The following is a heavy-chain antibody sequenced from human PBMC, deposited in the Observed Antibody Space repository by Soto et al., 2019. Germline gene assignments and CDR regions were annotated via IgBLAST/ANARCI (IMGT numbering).Heavy chain of an antibody. Sequence: GGSLRLSCAASGFTFSMYWMHWVRQVPGKGPEWVSRINDDGSSTNYADSVKGRFTISRDNAKNTLFLQMNSLRAEDTALYFCAKDGTTGGQHYYGMDVWGQGTTVTVSS. CDR2: INDDGSST. CDR1: GFTFSMYW. CDR3: AKDGTTGGQHYYGMDV. D-gene: IGHD2-15*01. J-gene: IGHJ6*02. V-gene: IGHV3-74*01.